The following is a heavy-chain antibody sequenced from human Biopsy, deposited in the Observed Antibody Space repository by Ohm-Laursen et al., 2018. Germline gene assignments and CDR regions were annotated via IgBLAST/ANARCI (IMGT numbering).Heavy chain of an antibody. V-gene: IGHV3-11*01. Sequence: SLRLSCAASGFTFSDYYMSWVRQAPGQGLEWVSYISRSGSIIDYADSVKGRFTISRDNAQNTLYLQMNSLRADDTAVYYCARDWGGDYGGNIDYYYFYGMDVWGQGTTVTVSS. CDR3: ARDWGGDYGGNIDYYYFYGMDV. CDR2: ISRSGSII. J-gene: IGHJ6*02. D-gene: IGHD4-23*01. CDR1: GFTFSDYY.